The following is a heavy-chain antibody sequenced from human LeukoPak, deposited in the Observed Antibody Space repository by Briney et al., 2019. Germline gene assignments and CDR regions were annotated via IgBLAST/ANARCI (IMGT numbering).Heavy chain of an antibody. CDR3: AKGGELPFYYYYGMDV. V-gene: IGHV3-53*01. CDR2: IYSGGST. CDR1: GFTVSSNY. Sequence: GGSLRLSCAASGFTVSSNYMSWVRQAPGKGLEWVSVIYSGGSTYYADSVKGRFTISRDNSKNTLYLQMNSLRAEDTAVYYCAKGGELPFYYYYGMDVRGQGTTVTVSS. J-gene: IGHJ6*02. D-gene: IGHD1-26*01.